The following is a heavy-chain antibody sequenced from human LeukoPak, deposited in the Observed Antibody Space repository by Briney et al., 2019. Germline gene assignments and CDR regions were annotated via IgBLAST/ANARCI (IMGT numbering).Heavy chain of an antibody. CDR1: GFTFSSYG. V-gene: IGHV4-4*08. CDR3: ARGYDSSGCFA. Sequence: GSLRLSCAASGFTFSSYGTSWVRQAPGKGLEWIGRIYTSGSTNYNPSLKSRVTISVDTSKNQFSLKLSSVTAADTAVYYCARGYDSSGCFAWGQGTLVTVSS. D-gene: IGHD3-22*01. CDR2: IYTSGST. J-gene: IGHJ5*02.